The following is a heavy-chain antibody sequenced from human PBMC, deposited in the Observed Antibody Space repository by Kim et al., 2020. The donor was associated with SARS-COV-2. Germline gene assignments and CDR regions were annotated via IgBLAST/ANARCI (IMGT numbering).Heavy chain of an antibody. Sequence: SETLSLTCTVSGGSISSYYWSWIRQPPGKGLEWIGYIYYSGSTNYNPSLKSRVTISVDTSKNQFSLKLSSVTAADTAVYYCASAPTYYYDSSGYYYGPWYWGQGTLVTVSS. V-gene: IGHV4-59*01. J-gene: IGHJ4*02. D-gene: IGHD3-22*01. CDR2: IYYSGST. CDR1: GGSISSYY. CDR3: ASAPTYYYDSSGYYYGPWY.